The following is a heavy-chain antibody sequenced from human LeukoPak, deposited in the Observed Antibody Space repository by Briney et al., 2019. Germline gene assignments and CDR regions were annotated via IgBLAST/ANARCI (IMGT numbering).Heavy chain of an antibody. V-gene: IGHV3-21*01. CDR3: ARVYQEYSSGWTPFDY. CDR1: GFTFSSYS. CDR2: ISSSSSYI. Sequence: GGSLRLSCAASGFTFSSYSMNWVRQAPGKGLEWVSSISSSSSYIYYADSVKGRFTISRDNAKNSLYLQMNSLRAEDTAVYYCARVYQEYSSGWTPFDYWGQGTLVTVSS. J-gene: IGHJ4*02. D-gene: IGHD6-19*01.